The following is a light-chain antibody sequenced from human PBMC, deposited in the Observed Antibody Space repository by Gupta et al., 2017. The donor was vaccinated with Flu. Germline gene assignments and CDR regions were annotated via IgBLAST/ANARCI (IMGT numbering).Light chain of an antibody. CDR1: QSVSSY. Sequence: EIVLTQSPATLSLSPGERATLSCRASQSVSSYLAWYQQKPGQAPRLLINDASKRATGIPARFSGSGSGAAFTLTISSLEPEDFAVYDCQQWSSCPRTFGQGTKVEIK. V-gene: IGKV3-11*01. CDR2: DAS. CDR3: QQWSSCPRT. J-gene: IGKJ1*01.